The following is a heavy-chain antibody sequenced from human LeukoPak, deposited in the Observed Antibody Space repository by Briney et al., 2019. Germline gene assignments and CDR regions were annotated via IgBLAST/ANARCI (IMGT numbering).Heavy chain of an antibody. V-gene: IGHV3-21*01. CDR3: ARVRSYSNAFDI. J-gene: IGHJ3*02. Sequence: GGSLRLSCAASGFTFSSYNMNWVRQAPGKGLEWVSSISSSGSYIYYADSVKGRFTISRDNAKNSLYLQMNSLRAEDTAVYYCARVRSYSNAFDIWGQGTMVTVSS. CDR1: GFTFSSYN. CDR2: ISSSGSYI. D-gene: IGHD1-26*01.